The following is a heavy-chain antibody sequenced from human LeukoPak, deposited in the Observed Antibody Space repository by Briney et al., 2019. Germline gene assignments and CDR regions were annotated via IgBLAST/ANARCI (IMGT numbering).Heavy chain of an antibody. CDR3: ARGYIAAADTFDY. J-gene: IGHJ4*02. Sequence: ASVKVSCKASGYTFTSYGINWVRQATGQGLEWMGWMNPNSGNTGYAQKFQGRVTMTRNTSISTAYMELSSLRSEDTAVYYCARGYIAAADTFDYWGQGTLVTVSS. CDR1: GYTFTSYG. V-gene: IGHV1-8*01. D-gene: IGHD6-13*01. CDR2: MNPNSGNT.